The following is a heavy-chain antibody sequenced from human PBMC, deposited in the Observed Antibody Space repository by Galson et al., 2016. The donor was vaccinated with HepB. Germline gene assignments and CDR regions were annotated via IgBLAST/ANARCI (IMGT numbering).Heavy chain of an antibody. Sequence: SLRLSCAASEFTFSNYGMSWVRQAPGKGLDWVSSISGSGGSTYYADSVKGRFTISRDNSKNTLYLQMNSLRAEDTAVYYCPKTGWIQLWFHRNYFDYWGQGTLVTVSS. J-gene: IGHJ4*02. D-gene: IGHD5-18*01. CDR2: ISGSGGST. CDR1: EFTFSNYG. CDR3: PKTGWIQLWFHRNYFDY. V-gene: IGHV3-23*01.